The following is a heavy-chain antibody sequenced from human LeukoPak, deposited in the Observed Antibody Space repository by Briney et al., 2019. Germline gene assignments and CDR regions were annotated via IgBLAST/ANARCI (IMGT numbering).Heavy chain of an antibody. V-gene: IGHV1-46*01. CDR2: IDTSGGSI. D-gene: IGHD6-13*01. Sequence: ASVTVSCMASGYRFTSYYIHWVRQAPGQGLEWTGIIDTSGGSINYAQKFQGRVTMTRDPSTSTVYMELSSLRSDDTAVYYCARGIAAAGDLDAFDIWGQGTMVTVSS. CDR3: ARGIAAAGDLDAFDI. J-gene: IGHJ3*02. CDR1: GYRFTSYY.